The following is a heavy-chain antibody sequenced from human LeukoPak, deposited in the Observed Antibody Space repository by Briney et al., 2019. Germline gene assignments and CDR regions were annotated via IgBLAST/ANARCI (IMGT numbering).Heavy chain of an antibody. CDR1: GYTFTSYG. CDR2: ISAYNGNT. Sequence: ASVKVSCKASGYTFTSYGISWVRQAPGQGLEWMGWISAYNGNTNYAQKLQGRVTMTTDTSTSTAYMELRSLRSDDTAVYYCARVFDYDSSVYYLGYWGQGTLVTVSS. D-gene: IGHD3-22*01. CDR3: ARVFDYDSSVYYLGY. J-gene: IGHJ4*02. V-gene: IGHV1-18*01.